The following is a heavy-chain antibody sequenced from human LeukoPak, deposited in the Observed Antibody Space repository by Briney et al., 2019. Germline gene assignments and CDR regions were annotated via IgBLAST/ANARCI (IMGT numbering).Heavy chain of an antibody. CDR2: ISSSSSYI. CDR1: GFTFSSYS. V-gene: IGHV3-21*01. D-gene: IGHD3-22*01. Sequence: KSGGSLRLSCAASGFTFSSYSMNWVRQAPGKGLEWVSSISSSSSYIYYADSVKGRFTISRDNAKNSLYLQMNSLRAEDTAVYYCARGETMIVVDTDAFDIWGQGTMVTVSS. CDR3: ARGETMIVVDTDAFDI. J-gene: IGHJ3*02.